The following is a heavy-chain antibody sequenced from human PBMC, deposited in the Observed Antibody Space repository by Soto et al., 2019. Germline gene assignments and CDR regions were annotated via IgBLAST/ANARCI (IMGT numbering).Heavy chain of an antibody. CDR2: ISYDGSNK. CDR1: GFTFSSYG. Sequence: QVQLVESGGGVVQPGRSLRLSCAASGFTFSSYGMHWVRQAPGKGLEWVAVISYDGSNKYYADSVKGRFTISRDNSKNTLYLQMNSLRAEDTDVYYCAKHWEDWGIDYWGQGTLVTVSS. V-gene: IGHV3-30*18. D-gene: IGHD7-27*01. CDR3: AKHWEDWGIDY. J-gene: IGHJ4*02.